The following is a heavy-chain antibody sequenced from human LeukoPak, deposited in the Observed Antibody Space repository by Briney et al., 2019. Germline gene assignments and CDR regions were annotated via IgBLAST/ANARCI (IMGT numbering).Heavy chain of an antibody. V-gene: IGHV1-69*13. CDR1: GGTFSSYA. CDR2: IIPIFGTA. Sequence: SVKVSCKASGGTFSSYAISWVRQAPGQGLEWMGGIIPIFGTANYAQKFQGRVTITADESTSTAYMELSSLRSEDTAVYYCARDRRTYYCYYYMDVWGKGTTVTISS. CDR3: ARDRRTYYCYYYMDV. J-gene: IGHJ6*03.